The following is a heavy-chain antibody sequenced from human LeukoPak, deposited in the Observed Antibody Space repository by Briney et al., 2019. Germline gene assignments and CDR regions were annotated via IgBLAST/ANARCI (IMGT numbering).Heavy chain of an antibody. CDR3: ASALGGYYDSSGYYFKSWYFDL. CDR1: GGSISSYY. Sequence: SETLSLTCTVSGGSISSYYWSWIRQPPGKGLEWIGYNYYSGSTNYNPSLKSRVTISVDTSKNQFSLKLSSVTAADTAVYYCASALGGYYDSSGYYFKSWYFDLWGRGTLVTVSS. D-gene: IGHD3-22*01. V-gene: IGHV4-59*01. CDR2: NYYSGST. J-gene: IGHJ2*01.